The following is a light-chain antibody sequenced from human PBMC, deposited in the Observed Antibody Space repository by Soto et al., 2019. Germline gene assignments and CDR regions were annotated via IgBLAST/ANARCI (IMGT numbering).Light chain of an antibody. J-gene: IGKJ2*02. CDR3: QQYGSSPLCT. CDR2: GAS. V-gene: IGKV3-20*01. CDR1: QSVSSSY. Sequence: IVLTQSPGTLSLSPGERATLSCRASQSVSSSYLAWFQQKPGQAPRLLIYGASSRATGIPDWFSGSGSGTNFTLTISRLQTEDFAVYYCQQYGSSPLCTFGQGTKLEIK.